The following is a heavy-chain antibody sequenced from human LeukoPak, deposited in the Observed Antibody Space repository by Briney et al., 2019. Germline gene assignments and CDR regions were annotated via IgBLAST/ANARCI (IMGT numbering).Heavy chain of an antibody. D-gene: IGHD3-9*01. V-gene: IGHV1-24*01. CDR3: ARDLTSYDLFLAPYYMDV. J-gene: IGHJ6*03. CDR1: GYTLTELS. CDR2: FDPEDGET. Sequence: ASVKVSCKVSGYTLTELSMHWVRQAPGKGLEWMGGFDPEDGETIYAQKFQGRVTMTEDTSTDTAYMELSSLRSEDTAVYYCARDLTSYDLFLAPYYMDVWGKGTTVTVSS.